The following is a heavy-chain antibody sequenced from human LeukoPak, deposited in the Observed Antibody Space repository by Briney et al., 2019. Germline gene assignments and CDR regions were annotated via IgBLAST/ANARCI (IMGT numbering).Heavy chain of an antibody. V-gene: IGHV3-23*01. Sequence: PGGSLRLSCAASGFTFGTSAMGWVRQAPGKGLEWVSSIKGGGGDPFYADSVKGRFTISRDNSKNTLFLQLNSLRAEDTAVYYCAKGGHDYNPFYWWGQGTLVTVSS. J-gene: IGHJ4*02. CDR1: GFTFGTSA. D-gene: IGHD4-11*01. CDR2: IKGGGGDP. CDR3: AKGGHDYNPFYW.